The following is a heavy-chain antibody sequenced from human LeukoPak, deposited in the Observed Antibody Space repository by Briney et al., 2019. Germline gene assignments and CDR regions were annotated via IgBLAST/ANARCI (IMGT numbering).Heavy chain of an antibody. D-gene: IGHD5-18*01. J-gene: IGHJ4*02. CDR3: ARDRYSYGLFDY. CDR1: VGSISSYY. Sequence: PSETLSLTCTVSVGSISSYYWSWLRQPPGKGLEWIGYIYYSGSTNYNPSLKSRVTISVDTSKNQFSLKLSSVTAADTAVYYCARDRYSYGLFDYWGQGTLVTVSS. CDR2: IYYSGST. V-gene: IGHV4-59*01.